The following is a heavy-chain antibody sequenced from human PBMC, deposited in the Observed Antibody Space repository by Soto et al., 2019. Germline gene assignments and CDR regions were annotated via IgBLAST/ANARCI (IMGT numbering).Heavy chain of an antibody. D-gene: IGHD2-21*02. Sequence: QVQLVESGGGVVQPGRSLRLSCAASGFTFSSYGMHWVRQAPGKGLEWVAVISYDGSNKYYADSVKGRFTSSRDNSKNTLYLQMNSLRAEDTAVYYCAKDEASCGGDCSLDYWGQGSLVTVSS. CDR1: GFTFSSYG. V-gene: IGHV3-30*18. CDR3: AKDEASCGGDCSLDY. CDR2: ISYDGSNK. J-gene: IGHJ4*02.